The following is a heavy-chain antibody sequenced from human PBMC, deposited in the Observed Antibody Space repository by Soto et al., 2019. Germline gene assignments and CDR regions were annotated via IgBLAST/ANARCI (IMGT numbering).Heavy chain of an antibody. CDR2: IYYSGST. CDR3: ARVSRVATIGY. V-gene: IGHV4-59*01. J-gene: IGHJ4*02. D-gene: IGHD5-12*01. CDR1: GGSISSYY. Sequence: PSETLSLTCTVSGGSISSYYWSWIRQPPGKGLEWIGYIYYSGSTNHNPSLKSRVTISVDTSKNQFSLKLSSVTAADTAVYYCARVSRVATIGYWGQGTLVTVSS.